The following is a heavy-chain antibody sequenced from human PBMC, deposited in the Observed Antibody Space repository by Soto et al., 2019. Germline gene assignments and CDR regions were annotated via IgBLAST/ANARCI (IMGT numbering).Heavy chain of an antibody. V-gene: IGHV4-30-2*01. CDR2: IYHSGST. CDR3: ARWSINRGYDSYFDY. D-gene: IGHD5-12*01. CDR1: GGSISSGGYS. Sequence: QLQLQESGSGLVKPSQTLSLTCAVSGGSISSGGYSWSWIRQPPGKGLEWIGYIYHSGSTYYNPSLKSRVTLSVDSSKNQFSLKLSSVTAADTAVYYCARWSINRGYDSYFDYWGQGTLVTVSS. J-gene: IGHJ4*02.